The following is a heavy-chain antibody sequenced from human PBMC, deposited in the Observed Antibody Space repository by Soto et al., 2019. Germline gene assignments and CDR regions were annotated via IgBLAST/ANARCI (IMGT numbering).Heavy chain of an antibody. CDR1: GFTVSSHH. J-gene: IGHJ4*02. Sequence: VQLVESGGGLIQPGGSLRLSCAASGFTVSSHHMTWVRQAPGRGPEWVSTIYPAGNTFYADSVKGRFTISRDTSKNMLYLQMNSLRAEDTAVYYCARGVDTATAGYWGQGTLVTVSS. V-gene: IGHV3-53*01. CDR2: IYPAGNT. CDR3: ARGVDTATAGY. D-gene: IGHD5-18*01.